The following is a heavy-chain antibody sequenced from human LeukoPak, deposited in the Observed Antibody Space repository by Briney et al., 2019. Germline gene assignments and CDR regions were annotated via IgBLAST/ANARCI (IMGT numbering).Heavy chain of an antibody. Sequence: EASVKVSCKASGYTFTSYGISWVRQAPGQGLEWMGWISAYNGNTNYAQKLQGRVTITADESTSTAYMELSSLRSEDTAVYYCAREKSGRSSGFDPWGQGTLVTVSS. CDR2: ISAYNGNT. CDR1: GYTFTSYG. CDR3: AREKSGRSSGFDP. D-gene: IGHD6-25*01. J-gene: IGHJ5*02. V-gene: IGHV1-18*01.